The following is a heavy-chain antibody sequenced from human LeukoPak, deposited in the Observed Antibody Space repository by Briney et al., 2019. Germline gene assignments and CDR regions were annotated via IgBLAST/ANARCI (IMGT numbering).Heavy chain of an antibody. CDR2: IDPKSGGT. CDR1: GYTFTYYY. D-gene: IGHD2-2*01. J-gene: IGHJ4*02. V-gene: IGHV1-2*02. Sequence: GASVKVSCKTSGYTFTYYYIHWVRQAPGQGPGWMGRIDPKSGGTNYAQKYQVRVAMTRDTSISTVYMELSGLRSDDTAVYYCARVPGPYTTSRYDYWGQGTLVTVSS. CDR3: ARVPGPYTTSRYDY.